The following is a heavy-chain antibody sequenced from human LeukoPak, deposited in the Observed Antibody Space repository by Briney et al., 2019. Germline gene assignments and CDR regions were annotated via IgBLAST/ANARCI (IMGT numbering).Heavy chain of an antibody. J-gene: IGHJ4*02. CDR1: GYTFTSHG. CDR3: ARVVLAYYDSSGHFDY. D-gene: IGHD3-22*01. V-gene: IGHV1-18*01. CDR2: ISAYNGNT. Sequence: ASVKVSCKASGYTFTSHGISWVRQAPGQGLEWMGWISAYNGNTNYAQKLQGRVTMTTDTSTSTAYMELRSLRSDDTAVYYCARVVLAYYDSSGHFDYWGQGTLVTVSS.